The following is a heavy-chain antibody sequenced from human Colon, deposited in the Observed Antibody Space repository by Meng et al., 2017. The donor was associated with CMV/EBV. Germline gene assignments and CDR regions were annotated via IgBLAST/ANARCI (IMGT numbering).Heavy chain of an antibody. D-gene: IGHD3-3*01. CDR1: GFTFGDHY. J-gene: IGHJ4*02. V-gene: IGHV3-21*06. Sequence: GESLKISCAGSGFTFGDHYMDWVRQAPGKGLEWVSSISTSSTYIFYADSVKGRFTISRDNAKNLVSLQMNDLRAEDTALYYCVRDLVVFGVVSENFWGQGTLVTVSS. CDR3: VRDLVVFGVVSENF. CDR2: ISTSSTYI.